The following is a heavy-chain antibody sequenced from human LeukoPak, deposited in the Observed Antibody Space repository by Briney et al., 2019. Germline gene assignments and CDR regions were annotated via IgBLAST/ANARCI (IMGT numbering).Heavy chain of an antibody. J-gene: IGHJ5*02. CDR2: FDPEDGET. V-gene: IGHV1-24*01. D-gene: IGHD3-10*01. CDR1: GYTLTELS. Sequence: ASVKVSCKVSGYTLTELSMHWVRQAPGKGLEWMGGFDPEDGETIYAQKFQGRVTMTEDTSTDTAYMELSSLRSEDTAVYYCATDLGTMVRGAIVPWGQGTLVTVSS. CDR3: ATDLGTMVRGAIVP.